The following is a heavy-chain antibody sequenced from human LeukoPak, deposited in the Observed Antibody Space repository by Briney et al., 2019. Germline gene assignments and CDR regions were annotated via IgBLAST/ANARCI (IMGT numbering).Heavy chain of an antibody. J-gene: IGHJ4*02. D-gene: IGHD6-19*01. Sequence: GGSLRLSCAASGLTFSSYAMHWVRQAPGKGLEWVAVISYDGSNKYYADSVKGRFTISRDNSKNTLYLQMNSLRAEDTAVYYCASGWYINYWGQGTLVTVSS. CDR1: GLTFSSYA. V-gene: IGHV3-30-3*01. CDR2: ISYDGSNK. CDR3: ASGWYINY.